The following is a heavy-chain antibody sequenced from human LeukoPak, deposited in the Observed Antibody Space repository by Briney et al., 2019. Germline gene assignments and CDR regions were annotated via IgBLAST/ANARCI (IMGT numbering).Heavy chain of an antibody. CDR3: ARDNYHTF. CDR1: GFTFSTYG. CDR2: VSYDGSSI. V-gene: IGHV3-30*03. Sequence: GGSLRLSCAGSGFTFSTYGMHWVRQAPGKGLEWVAVVSYDGSSIYYADSVKGRFTISRDNSKNTLYLQMNSLRGEDTAVYYCARDNYHTFWGQGTMVTVSS. J-gene: IGHJ3*01. D-gene: IGHD5-24*01.